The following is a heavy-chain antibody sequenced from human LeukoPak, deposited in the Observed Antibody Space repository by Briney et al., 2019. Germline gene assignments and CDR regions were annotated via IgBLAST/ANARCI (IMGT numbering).Heavy chain of an antibody. J-gene: IGHJ5*02. V-gene: IGHV4-34*01. D-gene: IGHD2-8*01. CDR1: GGSFSGYY. Sequence: SSETLCLTCAVYGGSFSGYYWSWIRQPPEKGLEWIGEINYSGSTNYNPSLKSRVTISVDTSKNQFSLQLSSVTAADTAVYYCARGRALMVYARRKGGLFVPWGQGTLVTVSS. CDR2: INYSGST. CDR3: ARGRALMVYARRKGGLFVP.